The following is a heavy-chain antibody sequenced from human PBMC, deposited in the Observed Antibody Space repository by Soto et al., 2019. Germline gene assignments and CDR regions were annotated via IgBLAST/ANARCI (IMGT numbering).Heavy chain of an antibody. CDR2: TTGSGANK. Sequence: EVNLLESGGGVVQPGESLRISCVGSGFTFKNYAMTWVRQAPGKGLEWVSGTTGSGANKHYADSVRGRFTISRDNSKKTLYLEMKSLRVEDTAVYYCAKDVDFGEDGPAEYFEHWGQGTLVTVSS. CDR1: GFTFKNYA. D-gene: IGHD4-17*01. CDR3: AKDVDFGEDGPAEYFEH. V-gene: IGHV3-23*01. J-gene: IGHJ1*01.